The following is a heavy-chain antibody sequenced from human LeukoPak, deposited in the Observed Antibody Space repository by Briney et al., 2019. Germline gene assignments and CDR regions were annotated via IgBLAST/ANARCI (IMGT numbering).Heavy chain of an antibody. CDR2: ISGSGDNT. J-gene: IGHJ4*02. CDR3: AKGSYYDSGGSFYFDY. D-gene: IGHD3-22*01. CDR1: GLTFSSYA. V-gene: IGHV3-23*01. Sequence: GGSLRLSCAASGLTFSSYAMSWVRQAPGKGLEWVSGISGSGDNTYYADSVKGRFTISRDNSKNTLYVQVNSLGTEDTAAYYCAKGSYYDSGGSFYFDYWGQGTLVTVSS.